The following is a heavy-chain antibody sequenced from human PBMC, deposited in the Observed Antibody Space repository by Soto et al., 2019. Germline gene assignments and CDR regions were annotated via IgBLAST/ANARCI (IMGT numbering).Heavy chain of an antibody. CDR2: ISSSSSYI. CDR3: ASWDRRDGYNY. Sequence: PGGSLRLSCAASGFTFSSYSMNWVRQAPGKGLEWVSSISSSSSYIYYADSVKGRLTISRDNAKNSLYLQMNSLRAEDTAVYYCASWDRRDGYNYWGQRTLVTVSS. CDR1: GFTFSSYS. D-gene: IGHD5-12*01. J-gene: IGHJ4*02. V-gene: IGHV3-21*01.